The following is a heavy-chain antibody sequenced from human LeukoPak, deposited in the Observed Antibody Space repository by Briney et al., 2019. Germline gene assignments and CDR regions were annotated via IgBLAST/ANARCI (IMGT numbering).Heavy chain of an antibody. CDR2: LHSGGNT. CDR1: GFTISSNY. V-gene: IGHV3-53*01. Sequence: GGSLRLSCAASGFTISSNYLSWVRQAPGKGLVWISALHSGGNTFYADSVRGRFTISRDISKNTLYLQMNDLGAEDTALYYCVRGLSGVSSWYFDLWGRGTLVSVSS. J-gene: IGHJ2*01. D-gene: IGHD7-27*01. CDR3: VRGLSGVSSWYFDL.